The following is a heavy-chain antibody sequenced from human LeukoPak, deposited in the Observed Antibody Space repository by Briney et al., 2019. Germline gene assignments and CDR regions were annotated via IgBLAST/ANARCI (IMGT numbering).Heavy chain of an antibody. CDR3: ARGFYDDTSGPDSTDLDC. V-gene: IGHV3-48*04. Sequence: PGGSLRLSCAASGFNLRDYSLNWVRQAPGQGLEWVSYISTRSSSIYYADSVRGRFAISRDDAKNSLFLQMNSLRVEDTAIYYCARGFYDDTSGPDSTDLDCWGQGTLVTVSS. CDR1: GFNLRDYS. D-gene: IGHD3-22*01. J-gene: IGHJ4*02. CDR2: ISTRSSSI.